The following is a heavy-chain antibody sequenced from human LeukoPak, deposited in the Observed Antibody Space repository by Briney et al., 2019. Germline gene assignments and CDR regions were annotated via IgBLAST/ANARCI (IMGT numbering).Heavy chain of an antibody. J-gene: IGHJ4*02. CDR3: TRIYDSSGYYDYFDY. Sequence: PGGSLRLSCTASGFTFGDYAMSWVRQAPGKGLEWVGFIRSKAYGGTTEYAASVKGRFTISRDDSKSIAYLQINSLKTEDTAVYYCTRIYDSSGYYDYFDYWGQGTLVTVSS. V-gene: IGHV3-49*04. D-gene: IGHD3-22*01. CDR2: IRSKAYGGTT. CDR1: GFTFGDYA.